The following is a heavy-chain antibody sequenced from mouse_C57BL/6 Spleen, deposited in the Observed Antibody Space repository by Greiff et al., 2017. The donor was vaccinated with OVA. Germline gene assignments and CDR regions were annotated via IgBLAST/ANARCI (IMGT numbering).Heavy chain of an antibody. Sequence: EVMLVESGGDLVKPGGSLKLSCAASGFTFSSYGMSWVRQTPDKRLEWVATISSGGSYTYYPDSVKGRFTISRDNAKNTLYLQMSSLKSEDTAMYYCASSITTVVGWDYWGQGTTLTVSS. CDR3: ASSITTVVGWDY. J-gene: IGHJ2*01. D-gene: IGHD1-1*01. V-gene: IGHV5-6*01. CDR1: GFTFSSYG. CDR2: ISSGGSYT.